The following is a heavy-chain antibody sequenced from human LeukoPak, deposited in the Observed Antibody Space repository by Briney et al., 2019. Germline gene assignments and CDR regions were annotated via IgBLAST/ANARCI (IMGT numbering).Heavy chain of an antibody. CDR3: ARAPHITGGDAFDI. CDR2: ISYDGSNK. V-gene: IGHV3-30-3*01. J-gene: IGHJ3*02. CDR1: GFTFSSYS. D-gene: IGHD2-21*01. Sequence: GGSLRLSCAASGFTFSSYSMHWVRQAPGKGLEWVAVISYDGSNKYYADSVKGRFTISRDNSKNTLYLQMNSLRAEDTAVYYCARAPHITGGDAFDIWGQGTMVTVSS.